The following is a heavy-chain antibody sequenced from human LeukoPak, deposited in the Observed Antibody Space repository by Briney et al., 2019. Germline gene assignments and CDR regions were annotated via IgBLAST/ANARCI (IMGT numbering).Heavy chain of an antibody. CDR2: INAGNGNT. Sequence: ASVKVSCKASGYTFTSYAMHWVRQAPGQRLEWMGWINAGNGNTKYSQEFQGRVTITRDTSASTAYMELSSLRSEDMAVYYCARGSYYPYYFDYWGQGTLVTVSS. CDR3: ARGSYYPYYFDY. D-gene: IGHD1-26*01. J-gene: IGHJ4*02. CDR1: GYTFTSYA. V-gene: IGHV1-3*03.